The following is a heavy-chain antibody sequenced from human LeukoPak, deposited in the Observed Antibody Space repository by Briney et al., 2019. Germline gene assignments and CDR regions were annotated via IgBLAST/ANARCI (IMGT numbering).Heavy chain of an antibody. V-gene: IGHV3-74*01. CDR1: GFTFSSYW. Sequence: AGGSLRLSCAASGFTFSSYWMHWVRQAPGKGLVWVSRINSDGSSTSYADSVKGRFTISRDNAKNTLYLQMSSLRAEDTAVYYCARMRVVAGTIGYGMDVWGQGTTVTVSS. D-gene: IGHD6-19*01. CDR2: INSDGSST. CDR3: ARMRVVAGTIGYGMDV. J-gene: IGHJ6*02.